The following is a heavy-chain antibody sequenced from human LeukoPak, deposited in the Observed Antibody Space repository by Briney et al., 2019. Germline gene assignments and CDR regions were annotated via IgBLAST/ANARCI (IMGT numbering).Heavy chain of an antibody. Sequence: ASVKVSCKASGYTFTTYDINWVRQATGQGLEWMGWMNPNSGNTGYAQKFPGRVTMTRSTSISTAYMELSSLTSEDTAVYYCARVGQVVSVDYWGQGTLVTVSS. J-gene: IGHJ4*02. D-gene: IGHD6-6*01. V-gene: IGHV1-8*01. CDR1: GYTFTTYD. CDR3: ARVGQVVSVDY. CDR2: MNPNSGNT.